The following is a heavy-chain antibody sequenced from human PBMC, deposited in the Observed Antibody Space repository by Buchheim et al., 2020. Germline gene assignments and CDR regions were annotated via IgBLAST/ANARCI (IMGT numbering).Heavy chain of an antibody. D-gene: IGHD3-3*01. V-gene: IGHV3-33*01. J-gene: IGHJ4*02. CDR2: IWYDGSNK. CDR3: ARGGNVGFLEWEPFDY. Sequence: QVQLVESGGGVVQPGRSLRLSCAASGFTFSSYGMHWVRQAPGKGLEWVAVIWYDGSNKYYADSVKGRFTISRDNSKNTLYLQMNSLRAEDTAVYYCARGGNVGFLEWEPFDYWGQGTL. CDR1: GFTFSSYG.